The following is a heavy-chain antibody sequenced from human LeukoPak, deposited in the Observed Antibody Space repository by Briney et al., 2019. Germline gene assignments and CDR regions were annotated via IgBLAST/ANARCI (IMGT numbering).Heavy chain of an antibody. CDR1: GFTFTSYS. V-gene: IGHV3-48*04. D-gene: IGHD1-26*01. CDR3: ARVSSGSFGY. J-gene: IGHJ4*02. Sequence: PGGSLRLSCAASGFTFTSYSMNWVHQAPGKGLEWVSYISSSSSIIYYADSVKGRFTISRDNAKNSLYLQMNSLRAEDTAVYYCARVSSGSFGYWGQGTLVTVSS. CDR2: ISSSSSII.